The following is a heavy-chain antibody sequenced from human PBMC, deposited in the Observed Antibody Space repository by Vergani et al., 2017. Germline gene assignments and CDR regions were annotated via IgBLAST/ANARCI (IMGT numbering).Heavy chain of an antibody. Sequence: QVQLVQSGAEVKKPGSSVKVSCKASGGTFSSYAISWVRQAPGQGLEWMGRIIPILGTANYAQKFQGRVTITADESTSTAYMELSSLRSEDTAVYYCESAGSFWYYYGSGSSHFDYWGQGTLVTVSS. D-gene: IGHD3-10*01. V-gene: IGHV1-69*11. CDR1: GGTFSSYA. J-gene: IGHJ4*02. CDR3: ESAGSFWYYYGSGSSHFDY. CDR2: IIPILGTA.